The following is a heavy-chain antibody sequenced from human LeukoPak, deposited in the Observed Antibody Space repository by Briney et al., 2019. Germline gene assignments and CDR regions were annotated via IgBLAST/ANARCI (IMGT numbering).Heavy chain of an antibody. CDR3: ASGTVVTATHFDY. Sequence: PSQTLSLTCTVSGGSISSGDYYWSWIRQPPGKGLEWIGYIYYSGSTYYNPSLKSRVTISVDTSKNQFSLKLSSVTAADTAVYYCASGTVVTATHFDYWGQGTLVTVSP. V-gene: IGHV4-30-4*01. CDR2: IYYSGST. CDR1: GGSISSGDYY. D-gene: IGHD2-21*02. J-gene: IGHJ4*02.